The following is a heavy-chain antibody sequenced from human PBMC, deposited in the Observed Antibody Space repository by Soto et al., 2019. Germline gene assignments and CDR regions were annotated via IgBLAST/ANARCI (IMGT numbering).Heavy chain of an antibody. J-gene: IGHJ2*01. CDR1: GFTFSTYG. CDR2: ISSGSSTI. CDR3: ARDSASYSSSSGSYWYFDL. D-gene: IGHD6-6*01. Sequence: EVQLVESGGDLVQPGGSLRLSCAASGFTFSTYGMNWVRQAPGKGLEWVSYISSGSSTIYYADSVKGRLTISRDNAKNSLYLQMNSLSDEDMVVYYCARDSASYSSSSGSYWYFDLWGRGTLVTVSS. V-gene: IGHV3-48*02.